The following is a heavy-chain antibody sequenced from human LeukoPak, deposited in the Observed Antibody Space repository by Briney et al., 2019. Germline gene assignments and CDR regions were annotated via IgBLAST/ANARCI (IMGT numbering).Heavy chain of an antibody. CDR1: GFSLSSDYY. J-gene: IGHJ4*02. CDR2: IYHDGST. V-gene: IGHV4-38-2*02. CDR3: ARLGVIGRTFDY. Sequence: SETLSLTCNVLGFSLSSDYYWGWIRQPPGEGLEWTATIYHDGSTYYNPSLKGRVIISLDTSKNQFSLTLTYVTAADTAVYYCARLGVIGRTFDYWGQGTLVTVSS. D-gene: IGHD1-14*01.